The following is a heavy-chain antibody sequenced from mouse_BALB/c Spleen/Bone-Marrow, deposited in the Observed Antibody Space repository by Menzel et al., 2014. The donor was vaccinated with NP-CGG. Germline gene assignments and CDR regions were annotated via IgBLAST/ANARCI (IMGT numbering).Heavy chain of an antibody. CDR2: INPSNGGT. D-gene: IGHD1-2*01. J-gene: IGHJ3*01. V-gene: IGHV1S81*02. Sequence: VQLQQSGAELVKPGASVKLSCKASGYTFTSYYMYWVKQRPGQGLEWIGEINPSNGGTNFNEKFKSKATLTVDKSSSTAYMQLSSLTFEDPAIYYCTRPYYGYVGYAYWGQGTQVTVSA. CDR1: GYTFTSYY. CDR3: TRPYYGYVGYAY.